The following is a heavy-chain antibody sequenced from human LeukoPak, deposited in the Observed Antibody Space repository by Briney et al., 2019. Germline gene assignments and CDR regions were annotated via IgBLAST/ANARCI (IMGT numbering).Heavy chain of an antibody. CDR2: IDTSGST. V-gene: IGHV4-4*07. CDR1: DGSISGYC. D-gene: IGHD4-11*01. CDR3: VRDRGSATVNSYDYCYLDV. J-gene: IGHJ6*03. Sequence: SETLSLTCTLPDGSISGYCWSWVRQTAGKGLEWIGRIDTSGSTNYNASLKSRVTMSVDTSKNQVSLKLTSVTAADTALYFCVRDRGSATVNSYDYCYLDVWGKGTTVTVSS.